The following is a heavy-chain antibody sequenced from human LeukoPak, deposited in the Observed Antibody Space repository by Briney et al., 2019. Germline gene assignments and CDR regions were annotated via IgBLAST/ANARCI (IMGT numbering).Heavy chain of an antibody. J-gene: IGHJ4*02. CDR3: ATAGDAIDSVMIWDF. CDR2: IYTSGST. D-gene: IGHD3/OR15-3a*01. CDR1: GGSISSGSYF. Sequence: SQTLSLTCTVSGGSISSGSYFWSWIRQPAGKGLEWIGRIYTSGSTNYNPSLKSRVTISVDKSKNQFSLKLSSVTAADTAVYYCATAGDAIDSVMIWDFWGQGTLVTVSS. V-gene: IGHV4-61*02.